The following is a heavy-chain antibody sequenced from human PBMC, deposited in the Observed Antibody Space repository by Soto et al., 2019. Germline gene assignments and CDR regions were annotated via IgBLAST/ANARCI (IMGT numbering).Heavy chain of an antibody. J-gene: IGHJ5*02. D-gene: IGHD3-10*01. CDR1: GGSISSSSYY. V-gene: IGHV4-39*01. CDR2: IYYSGNT. Sequence: SETLSLTCTVSGGSISSSSYYWGWIRQPPGKGLEWIGSIYYSGNTYYNPSLKSRVTISVDTAKNQFSLKLSSVTAADTAIYFCASDVIVLWFGKAHPNGSGPWGQGTRVT. CDR3: ASDVIVLWFGKAHPNGSGP.